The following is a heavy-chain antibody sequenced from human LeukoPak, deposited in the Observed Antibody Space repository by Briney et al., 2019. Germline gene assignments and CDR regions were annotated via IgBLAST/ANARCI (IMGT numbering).Heavy chain of an antibody. CDR1: GGSISSGSDY. J-gene: IGHJ5*02. D-gene: IGHD6-6*01. V-gene: IGHV4-31*03. Sequence: PSQTLSLTCIVSGGSISSGSDYWSWIRQHPGKGLEWIGYIFYTGSTYYSPSLKSRVTISVDTSKNQFSLKLSSVTAADTAVYYCARGVGARPDPFDPWGQGTLVTVSS. CDR3: ARGVGARPDPFDP. CDR2: IFYTGST.